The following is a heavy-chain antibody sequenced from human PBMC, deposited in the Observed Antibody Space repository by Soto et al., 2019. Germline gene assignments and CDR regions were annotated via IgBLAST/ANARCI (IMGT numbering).Heavy chain of an antibody. CDR2: INSDGSST. CDR1: GFTFSSYW. D-gene: IGHD1-1*01. Sequence: GGSLRLSCAASGFTFSSYWMHWVRQAPGKGLVWVSRINSDGSSTSYADSVKGRFTISRDNAKNTLYLQMNSLRAEDTAVYYCARSIGTRGVNGMDVWGQGTTVTVSS. CDR3: ARSIGTRGVNGMDV. J-gene: IGHJ6*02. V-gene: IGHV3-74*01.